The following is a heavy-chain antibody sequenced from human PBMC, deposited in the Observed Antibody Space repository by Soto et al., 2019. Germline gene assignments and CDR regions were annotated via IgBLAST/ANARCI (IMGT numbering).Heavy chain of an antibody. CDR3: ARVAAWYYGMDV. CDR2: IYYSGST. J-gene: IGHJ6*02. D-gene: IGHD6-25*01. Sequence: SETLSLTCTVSGGSISSYYWSWIRQPPGKGLEWIGYIYYSGSTNYNPSLKSRVTISVDTSKNQFSLKLSSVTAADTAVYYCARVAAWYYGMDVWGQGTTVTVSS. V-gene: IGHV4-59*01. CDR1: GGSISSYY.